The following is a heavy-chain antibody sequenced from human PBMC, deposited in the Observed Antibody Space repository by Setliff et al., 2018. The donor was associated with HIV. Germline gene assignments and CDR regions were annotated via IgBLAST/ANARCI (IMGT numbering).Heavy chain of an antibody. CDR2: ISAYSGNT. CDR1: GYTFTSYG. V-gene: IGHV1-18*01. Sequence: GASVKVSCKASGYTFTSYGISWVRQAPGQGLEWMGWISAYSGNTNYAQKLQGRVTMTTDTSTSTAYMELRSLRSDDTAVYYCAREREGYYDSSGYYYGAFDIWGQGTMVTVSS. D-gene: IGHD3-22*01. CDR3: AREREGYYDSSGYYYGAFDI. J-gene: IGHJ3*02.